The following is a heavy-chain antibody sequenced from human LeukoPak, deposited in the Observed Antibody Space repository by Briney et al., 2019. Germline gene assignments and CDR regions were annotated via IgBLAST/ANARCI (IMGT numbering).Heavy chain of an antibody. CDR3: ARARRITMIVVANNWFDP. V-gene: IGHV1-2*02. D-gene: IGHD3-22*01. CDR1: GYTFTSYY. Sequence: GASVKVSCKASGYTFTSYYMHWVRQAPGQGLEWMGWINPNSGGTNYAQKFQGRVTMTRDTSISTAYMELSRLRSDDTAVYYCARARRITMIVVANNWFDPWGQGTLVTVSS. CDR2: INPNSGGT. J-gene: IGHJ5*02.